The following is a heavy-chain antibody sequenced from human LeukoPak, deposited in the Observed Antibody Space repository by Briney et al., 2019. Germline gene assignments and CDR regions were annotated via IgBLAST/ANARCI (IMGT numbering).Heavy chain of an antibody. CDR3: ARGDYDYVGYYFDY. CDR2: MNPNSGNT. V-gene: IGHV1-8*01. CDR1: GYTFTSYD. J-gene: IGHJ4*02. Sequence: ASVKVSCKASGYTFTSYDINWVRQATGQGLEWMGWMNPNSGNTGYAQKFQGRVTMTTDTSTSTAYMELRSLRSDDTAVYYCARGDYDYVGYYFDYWGQGTLVTVSS. D-gene: IGHD3-16*01.